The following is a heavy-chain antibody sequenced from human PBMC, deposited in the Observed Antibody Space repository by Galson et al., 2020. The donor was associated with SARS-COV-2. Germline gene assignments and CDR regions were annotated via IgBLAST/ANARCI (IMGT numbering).Heavy chain of an antibody. D-gene: IGHD3-22*01. CDR2: FDPEDGET. Sequence: GASVKVSCEVSGYTLTELSMHWVRQAPGKGLEWMGGFDPEDGETIYAQKFQGRVTMTEDTSTDTAYMELSSLRSEDTAVYYCATAGPSPFNYYDSSGYYRYFDYWGQGTLVTVSS. CDR1: GYTLTELS. V-gene: IGHV1-24*01. J-gene: IGHJ4*02. CDR3: ATAGPSPFNYYDSSGYYRYFDY.